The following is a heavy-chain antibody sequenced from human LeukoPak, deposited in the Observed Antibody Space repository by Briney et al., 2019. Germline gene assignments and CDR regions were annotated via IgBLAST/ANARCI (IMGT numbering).Heavy chain of an antibody. D-gene: IGHD6-13*01. CDR3: ARIGQQQQLPDY. CDR2: ISSSSYI. Sequence: GGSLRLSCAASGFTFSSYSMNWVRQAPGKGLEWVSSISSSSYIYYADSVKGRFTISRDNAKNSLYLQMNSLRAEDTAAYYCARIGQQQQLPDYWGQGTLVTVSS. J-gene: IGHJ4*02. CDR1: GFTFSSYS. V-gene: IGHV3-21*01.